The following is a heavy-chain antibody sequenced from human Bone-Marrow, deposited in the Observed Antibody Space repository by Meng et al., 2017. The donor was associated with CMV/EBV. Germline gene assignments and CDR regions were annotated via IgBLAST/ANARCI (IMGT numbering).Heavy chain of an antibody. J-gene: IGHJ6*02. CDR1: GGSISSSSYY. V-gene: IGHV4-39*01. CDR2: IYYSGST. CDR3: AGSRVGALYYYYYGMDV. Sequence: GSLRLSCTVSGGSISSSSYYWGWIRQPPGKGLEWIGSIYYSGSTYYNPSLKSRVTISVDTSKNQFSLKLSSATAADTAVYYCAGSRVGALYYYYYGMDVWGQGTTVTVSS. D-gene: IGHD1-26*01.